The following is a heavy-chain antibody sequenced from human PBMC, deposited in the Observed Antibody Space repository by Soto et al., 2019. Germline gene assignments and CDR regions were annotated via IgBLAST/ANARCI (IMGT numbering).Heavy chain of an antibody. Sequence: EVQVLESGGGLVQPGGSLRLSCAASGFTFSNYAMSWVRQAPGKGLEWVSAISNSGGTTYYADSVKGRFTISRDNSKDTLHLQMNSLRAEDTAVYYCAKTPRQWLVYFDYWGQGTLVTVSS. D-gene: IGHD6-19*01. V-gene: IGHV3-23*01. CDR2: ISNSGGTT. J-gene: IGHJ4*02. CDR1: GFTFSNYA. CDR3: AKTPRQWLVYFDY.